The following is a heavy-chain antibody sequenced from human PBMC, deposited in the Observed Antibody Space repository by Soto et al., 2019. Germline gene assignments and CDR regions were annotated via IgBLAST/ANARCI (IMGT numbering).Heavy chain of an antibody. Sequence: EVQLVESGGGLVQPGGSLRLSCAGSGFTFSNYWMHWVRQAPGKGLEWVSRIDHDGPTDYADSVRGRFTISRDNAENTLYLQMNRLRPEGTAVYYCVRDRHGDYWGKGTQVTVSS. J-gene: IGHJ4*02. CDR3: VRDRHGDY. V-gene: IGHV3-74*01. CDR2: IDHDGPT. CDR1: GFTFSNYW.